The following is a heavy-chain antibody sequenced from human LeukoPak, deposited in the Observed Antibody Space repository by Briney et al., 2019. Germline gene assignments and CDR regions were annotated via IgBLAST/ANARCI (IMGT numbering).Heavy chain of an antibody. J-gene: IGHJ6*03. CDR1: GFTFTNYW. V-gene: IGHV3-7*03. CDR3: AKDIGRVDTASTYMDV. Sequence: GGSLRLSCAASGFTFTNYWMRWVRQAPGRGLEWVANIKQDGSEKHYVDSVKGRFTISRDNAKNSLYLQMNSLRVEDTALYYCAKDIGRVDTASTYMDVWGKGTTVTISS. D-gene: IGHD5-18*01. CDR2: IKQDGSEK.